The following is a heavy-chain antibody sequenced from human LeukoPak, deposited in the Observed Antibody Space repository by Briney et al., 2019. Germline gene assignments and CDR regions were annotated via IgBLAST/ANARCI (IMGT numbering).Heavy chain of an antibody. Sequence: PGGSLGLSCAASGFTFSSYSMNWVRQAPGKGLEWVSYISSSSSTIYYADSVKGRFTISRDNAKNSLYLQMNSLRAEDTAVYYCARDTSFHSSSWARMDVWGKGTTVTISS. CDR3: ARDTSFHSSSWARMDV. CDR1: GFTFSSYS. V-gene: IGHV3-48*04. D-gene: IGHD6-13*01. J-gene: IGHJ6*03. CDR2: ISSSSSTI.